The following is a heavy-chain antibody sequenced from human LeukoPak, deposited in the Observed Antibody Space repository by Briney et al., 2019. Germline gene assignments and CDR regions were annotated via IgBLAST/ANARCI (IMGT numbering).Heavy chain of an antibody. Sequence: PGGSLRLSCEASGXTFSDSAVSWVRQASGRGLEWVSLISASGGNSYYADSVKGRFTVSRDSSKNTLHLQMNSLRAEDTAVYYCARDIELSCWGQGTLVTVSS. D-gene: IGHD1-26*01. J-gene: IGHJ4*02. V-gene: IGHV3-23*01. CDR2: ISASGGNS. CDR1: GXTFSDSA. CDR3: ARDIELSC.